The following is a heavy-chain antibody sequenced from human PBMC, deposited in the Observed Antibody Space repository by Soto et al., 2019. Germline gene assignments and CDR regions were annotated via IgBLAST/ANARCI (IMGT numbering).Heavy chain of an antibody. CDR2: ISYDGSNK. CDR3: ATFGPHIVVVTAPDY. CDR1: GFTFSSYG. Sequence: QVQLVESGGGVVQPGRSLRLSCAASGFTFSSYGMHWVRQAPGKGLEWVAVISYDGSNKYYADSVKGRFTISRDNSKNAPYLQMNSLRAEDTAVYYCATFGPHIVVVTAPDYWGQGTLVTVSS. V-gene: IGHV3-30*03. D-gene: IGHD2-21*02. J-gene: IGHJ4*02.